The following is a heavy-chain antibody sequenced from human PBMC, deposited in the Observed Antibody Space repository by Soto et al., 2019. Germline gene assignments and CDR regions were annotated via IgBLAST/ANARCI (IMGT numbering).Heavy chain of an antibody. J-gene: IGHJ6*02. Sequence: SGPTLVNPTQTLTLTCTFSGFSLSTSGMCVSWIRQPPGKALEWLALIDWDDDKYYSTSLKTRLTISKDTSKNQVVLTMTNMDTVNKDTYYCVRTIASSGYYSYYGMDVWGQGTTATVS. CDR1: GFSLSTSGMC. CDR2: IDWDDDK. V-gene: IGHV2-70*01. D-gene: IGHD3-22*01. CDR3: VRTIASSGYYSYYGMDV.